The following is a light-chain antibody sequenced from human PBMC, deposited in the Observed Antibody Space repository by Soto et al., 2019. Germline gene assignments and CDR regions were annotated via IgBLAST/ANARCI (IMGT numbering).Light chain of an antibody. CDR1: QTISNW. J-gene: IGKJ3*01. CDR3: QQFDDYPFT. Sequence: MSQSPSTLSGSMGGRVKRNCRASQTISNWLAWYQQKPGKAPKLLIYAASRLQTGFPSRFSGTGSGTDFTLTVSSLQPEDFATYYCQQFDDYPFTLGPGTEVAI. CDR2: AAS. V-gene: IGKV1-5*01.